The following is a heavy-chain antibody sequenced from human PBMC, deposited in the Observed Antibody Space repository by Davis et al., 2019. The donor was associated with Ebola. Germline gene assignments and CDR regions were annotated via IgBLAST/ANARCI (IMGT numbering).Heavy chain of an antibody. CDR3: ASFGYTSSATEL. CDR1: GFTFSRYA. D-gene: IGHD5-12*01. Sequence: GESLKISCAASGFTFSRYAMSWVRQAPGKGLEWLAIMNLDGSEKAYVDSVKGRFTISRENAKRSLYLQMSSLRVEDTAVYYCASFGYTSSATELWGQGTLVSVSS. J-gene: IGHJ4*02. CDR2: MNLDGSEK. V-gene: IGHV3-7*03.